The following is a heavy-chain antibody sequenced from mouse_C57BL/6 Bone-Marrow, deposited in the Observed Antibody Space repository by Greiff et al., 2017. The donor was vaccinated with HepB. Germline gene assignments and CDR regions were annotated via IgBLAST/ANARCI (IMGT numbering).Heavy chain of an antibody. CDR2: GQGLEWIG. J-gene: IGHJ2*01. Sequence: VQLKQSGPELARPWASVKISCQAFYTFSRRVHFAIRDPNYWMQWVKQRPGQGLEWIGAIYPGNGDTSYNQKFKGKATLTADKASGTANMQLSSLRAEDSAVYYCAFLMVTTGCFDYWGQGTTLTVSS. V-gene: IGHV1-87*01. D-gene: IGHD2-2*01. CDR3: AEDSAVYYCAFLMVTTGCFDY. CDR1: YTFS.